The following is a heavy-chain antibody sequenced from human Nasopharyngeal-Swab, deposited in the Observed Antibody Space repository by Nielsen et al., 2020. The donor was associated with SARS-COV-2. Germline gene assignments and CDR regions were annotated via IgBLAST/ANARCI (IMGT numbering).Heavy chain of an antibody. D-gene: IGHD2-2*01. Sequence: ASVKVSCKASGYRFTSCDINWVRQATGQRREWMGWMNPNSGNAGYAQKFQGRVTMTRDTSISTAYMELSSLTSEDTAVYYRARSSPAFGYWGQGTLVTVSS. J-gene: IGHJ4*02. CDR2: MNPNSGNA. CDR3: ARSSPAFGY. V-gene: IGHV1-8*01. CDR1: GYRFTSCD.